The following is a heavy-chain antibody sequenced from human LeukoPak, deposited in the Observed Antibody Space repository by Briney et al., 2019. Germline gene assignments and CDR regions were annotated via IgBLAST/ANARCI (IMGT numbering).Heavy chain of an antibody. CDR2: IYHSGST. J-gene: IGHJ4*02. CDR1: GGSISSSSYY. CDR3: ARVTFGGVIVPYFDY. V-gene: IGHV4-39*06. Sequence: SETLSLTCTVSGGSISSSSYYWGWIRQPPGKGLEWIGSIYHSGSTYYNPSLKSRVTISVDTSKNQFALKLSSVTAADTAVYYCARVTFGGVIVPYFDYWGQGTLVTVSP. D-gene: IGHD3-16*02.